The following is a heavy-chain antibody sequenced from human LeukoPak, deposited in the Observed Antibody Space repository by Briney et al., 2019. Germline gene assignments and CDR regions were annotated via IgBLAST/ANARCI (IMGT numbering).Heavy chain of an antibody. D-gene: IGHD3-22*01. J-gene: IGHJ4*02. V-gene: IGHV3-30*04. CDR1: GFTFSSYA. Sequence: SGGSLRLSCAASGFTFSSYAMHWVRQAPGKGLEWVAVISYDGSNKYYADSVKGRFTISRDNSKNTLYLQMNSLRAEDTAVYYCARDPPLSRWAMIVVAYYFDYWGQGTLVTVSS. CDR3: ARDPPLSRWAMIVVAYYFDY. CDR2: ISYDGSNK.